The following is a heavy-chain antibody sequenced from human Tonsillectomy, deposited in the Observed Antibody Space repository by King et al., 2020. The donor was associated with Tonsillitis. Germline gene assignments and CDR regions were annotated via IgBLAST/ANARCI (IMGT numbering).Heavy chain of an antibody. CDR3: ARRKLGHYGSGSYAFDI. Sequence: VQLVESGAEVKKPGESLRSSCKGSGYSFTSYWISWVCQMPGKCLEWMGRIDHIDAYTNYNPSFQGHFIISADKSISTAYLQWSSLQASDNAMYYCARRKLGHYGSGSYAFDIWGQGTMVTVSS. J-gene: IGHJ3*02. CDR2: IDHIDAYT. CDR1: GYSFTSYW. D-gene: IGHD3-10*01. V-gene: IGHV5-10-1*03.